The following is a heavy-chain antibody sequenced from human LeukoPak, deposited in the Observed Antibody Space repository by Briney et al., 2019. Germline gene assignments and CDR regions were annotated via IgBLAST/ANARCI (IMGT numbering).Heavy chain of an antibody. J-gene: IGHJ4*02. V-gene: IGHV3-21*01. Sequence: PGGSLRLSCAASGFTFSGYNMNWVRQAPGKGLEWVSSISRTGNYIYYADSVKGRFTIPRDNSKNTLYLQMNSLRDEDTAVYYCAKDLGSGSYPDYWGQGTLVTVSS. CDR1: GFTFSGYN. CDR2: ISRTGNYI. CDR3: AKDLGSGSYPDY. D-gene: IGHD3-10*01.